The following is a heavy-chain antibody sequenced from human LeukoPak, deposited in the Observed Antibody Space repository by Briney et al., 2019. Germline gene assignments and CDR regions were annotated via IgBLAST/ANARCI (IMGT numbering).Heavy chain of an antibody. CDR1: GGTFSSYA. CDR2: IFPIFGTA. J-gene: IGHJ4*02. Sequence: ASVKVSCKASGGTFSSYAISWVRQAPGQGLEWMGGIFPIFGTANYAQKFQGRVTITADESTSTAYMELSSLRSEDTAVYYCARGSRRGYSYGYLDYWGQGTLVTVSS. D-gene: IGHD5-18*01. V-gene: IGHV1-69*13. CDR3: ARGSRRGYSYGYLDY.